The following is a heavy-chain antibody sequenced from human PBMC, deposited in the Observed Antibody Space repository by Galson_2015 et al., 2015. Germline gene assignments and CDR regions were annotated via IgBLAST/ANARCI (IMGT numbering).Heavy chain of an antibody. D-gene: IGHD2-21*02. CDR1: GFIFTNYA. CDR3: ARVSSRPYCGGDCYSHFDY. V-gene: IGHV3-23*01. CDR2: IKGSSGNT. J-gene: IGHJ4*02. Sequence: SLRLSCAASGFIFTNYAMSWVRQAPGKGLEWVSIIKGSSGNTYYADSVKGRFTISRDNTKDTLYLQVNNLRVEDTAIYYCARVSSRPYCGGDCYSHFDYWGQGTLVTVFS.